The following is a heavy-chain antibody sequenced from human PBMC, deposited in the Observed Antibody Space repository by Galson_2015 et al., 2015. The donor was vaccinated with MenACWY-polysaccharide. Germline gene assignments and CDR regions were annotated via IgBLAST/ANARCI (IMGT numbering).Heavy chain of an antibody. CDR3: ARYNIAAGDFDY. CDR2: IHYRGST. CDR1: GASTSSGGYY. J-gene: IGHJ4*02. V-gene: IGHV4-31*03. D-gene: IGHD6-25*01. Sequence: TLSLTCPVSGASTSSGGYYWRWIRQHPGKGLAWMGYIHYRGSTSYNPSLKSRLLISGDASNGQFSLKLSSVTAADTAVYYCARYNIAAGDFDYWGQGALVTVSS.